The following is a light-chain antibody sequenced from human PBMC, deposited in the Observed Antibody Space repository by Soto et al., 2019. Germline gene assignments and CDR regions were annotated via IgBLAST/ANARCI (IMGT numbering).Light chain of an antibody. CDR1: SGHNSYA. CDR2: VNSDGSH. V-gene: IGLV4-69*01. J-gene: IGLJ3*02. CDR3: QTWSTDIRV. Sequence: QLVLTQSPSASASLGASVKLTCTLSSGHNSYAIAWHQQQPEKGPRYLMKVNSDGSHSKGDGLPDRFSGSSSGAERYLTISSRQSEDEADYYCQTWSTDIRVFGGGTKLTVL.